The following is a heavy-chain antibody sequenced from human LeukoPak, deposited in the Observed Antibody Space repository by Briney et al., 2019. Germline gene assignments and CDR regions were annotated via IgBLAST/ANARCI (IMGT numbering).Heavy chain of an antibody. CDR1: GFTFRNYW. D-gene: IGHD6-13*01. CDR3: ATIAAPGGP. J-gene: IGHJ5*02. V-gene: IGHV3-74*01. Sequence: PGGALRLSCAASGFTFRNYWMHWLRQAPGKGLVWVSRINTDGSITNYADSVKGRFTISRDNAENTLYRQMNSLRAEDTAVYYCATIAAPGGPWGQGTLVTVS. CDR2: INTDGSIT.